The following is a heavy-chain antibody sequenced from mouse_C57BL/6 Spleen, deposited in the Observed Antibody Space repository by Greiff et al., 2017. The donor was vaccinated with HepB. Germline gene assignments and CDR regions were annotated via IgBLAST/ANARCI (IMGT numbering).Heavy chain of an antibody. CDR2: INPNNGGT. CDR1: GYTFTDYN. V-gene: IGHV1-22*01. Sequence: EVQLQQSGPELVKPGASVKMSCKASGYTFTDYNMHWVKQSHGKSLEWIGYINPNNGGTSYNQKFKGKATLTVNKYSSTAYMELRSLTSEDSAVYYCASPYYYGSRSSWFAYWGQGTLVTVSA. D-gene: IGHD1-1*01. CDR3: ASPYYYGSRSSWFAY. J-gene: IGHJ3*01.